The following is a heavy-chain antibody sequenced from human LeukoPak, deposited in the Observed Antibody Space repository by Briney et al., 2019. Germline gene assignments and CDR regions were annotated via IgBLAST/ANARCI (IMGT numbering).Heavy chain of an antibody. D-gene: IGHD3-22*01. CDR2: ISSSSSYT. J-gene: IGHJ3*02. V-gene: IGHV3-11*06. CDR3: ARSPGERYYYDSSGYYLSGAFDI. Sequence: GGSLRLSCAASGFTFSDYYMSWIRQAPGKGLEWVSYISSSSSYTSYADSVKGRFTISRDNAKNSLYLQMNSLRAEDTAVYYCARSPGERYYYDSSGYYLSGAFDIWGQGTMVTVSS. CDR1: GFTFSDYY.